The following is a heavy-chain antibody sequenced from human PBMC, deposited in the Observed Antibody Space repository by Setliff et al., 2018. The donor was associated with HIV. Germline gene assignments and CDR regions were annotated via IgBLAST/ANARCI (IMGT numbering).Heavy chain of an antibody. CDR3: ARSGRPIYYYYSMDV. J-gene: IGHJ6*02. CDR2: IYKIGST. D-gene: IGHD3-3*01. V-gene: IGHV3-66*01. Sequence: LRLSCAASGFSVSTKYMSWVRQAPGKGLEWVSVIYKIGSTFYADSVKGRFTISRDTSKNTLYLQMTSLRAEDTAVYYCARSGRPIYYYYSMDVWGQGTTVTVSS. CDR1: GFSVSTKY.